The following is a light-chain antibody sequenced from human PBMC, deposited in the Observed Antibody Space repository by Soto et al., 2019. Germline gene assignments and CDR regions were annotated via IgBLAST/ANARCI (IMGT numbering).Light chain of an antibody. Sequence: QSALTQPPSASGSPGQSVAISCTGTSSDIGVYNYVSWYQQRPGKAPKLMIYEVTNRPSGVPDRFSGSKSGNTASLTVSGLQSEDEADYYCISYAGNNIFVVFGGGTKLTVL. CDR1: SSDIGVYNY. J-gene: IGLJ2*01. V-gene: IGLV2-8*01. CDR2: EVT. CDR3: ISYAGNNIFVV.